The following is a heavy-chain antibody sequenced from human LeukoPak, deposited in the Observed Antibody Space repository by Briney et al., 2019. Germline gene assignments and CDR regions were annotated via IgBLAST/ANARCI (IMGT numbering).Heavy chain of an antibody. CDR3: ARGYCSSTSCYYFDY. Sequence: GGSLRLSCAASGFTVSSNYMSWVRQAPGKGLEWVSVIYSGGSTYYADSVKGRFTISRDNSENTLYLQMNSLRAEDTAVYYCARGYCSSTSCYYFDYWGQGTLVTVSS. V-gene: IGHV3-53*01. D-gene: IGHD2-2*01. J-gene: IGHJ4*02. CDR1: GFTVSSNY. CDR2: IYSGGST.